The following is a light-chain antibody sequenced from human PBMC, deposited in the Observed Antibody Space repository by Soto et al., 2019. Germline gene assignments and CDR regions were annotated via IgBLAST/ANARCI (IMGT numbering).Light chain of an antibody. Sequence: DIQMTQSPSILSASVVDRVTITCRASQSIGSWLAWYQQKPGKAPNLLIYKSSHLENGVPSRFSGSGSGTEFTLTISSLQPGDFATYYCQHYNTYPWTFGQGTKVDIK. J-gene: IGKJ1*01. V-gene: IGKV1-5*03. CDR1: QSIGSW. CDR2: KSS. CDR3: QHYNTYPWT.